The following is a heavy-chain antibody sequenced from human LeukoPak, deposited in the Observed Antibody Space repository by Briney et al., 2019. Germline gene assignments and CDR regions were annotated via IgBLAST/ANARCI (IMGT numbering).Heavy chain of an antibody. D-gene: IGHD2-15*01. CDR3: ANEDCSGGSCYIDY. V-gene: IGHV3-30*02. Sequence: PGGSLRLSCAASGFTFSSYGMHWVRQAPGKGLEWVAFIRYDGSNKYYADSVKGRFTISRDNSKNTLYLQMNSLRAEDTAVYYCANEDCSGGSCYIDYWGQGTLVTVSS. CDR1: GFTFSSYG. J-gene: IGHJ4*02. CDR2: IRYDGSNK.